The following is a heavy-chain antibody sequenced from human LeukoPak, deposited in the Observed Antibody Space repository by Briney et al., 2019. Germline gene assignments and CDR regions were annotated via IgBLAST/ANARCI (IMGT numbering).Heavy chain of an antibody. CDR3: ATHTIFGVVTYASLI. CDR2: FDPEDGET. CDR1: GYTGIELS. D-gene: IGHD3-3*01. V-gene: IGHV1-24*01. Sequence: ASVKVSCKLSGYTGIELSMHWVRQAPGKGLESMGGFDPEDGETKYAQKFQGRVTMTEDTSTDTAYMELSSLTSEDTAVYYCATHTIFGVVTYASLIWGRGTLVTVSS. J-gene: IGHJ3*02.